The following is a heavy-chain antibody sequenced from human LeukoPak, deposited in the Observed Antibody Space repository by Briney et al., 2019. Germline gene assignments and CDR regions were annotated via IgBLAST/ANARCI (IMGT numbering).Heavy chain of an antibody. CDR3: ARVSPGSGVIRWFDP. D-gene: IGHD3-10*01. V-gene: IGHV3-21*04. CDR1: GFTFSSHN. Sequence: GGSLRLSCAASGFTFSSHNMNWVRQAPGKGLEWVSSISTSSSYIYYADSVKGRFTVSRDNAKNSLYLQMNSLRAEDTALYHCARVSPGSGVIRWFDPWGQGTLVTVSS. J-gene: IGHJ5*02. CDR2: ISTSSSYI.